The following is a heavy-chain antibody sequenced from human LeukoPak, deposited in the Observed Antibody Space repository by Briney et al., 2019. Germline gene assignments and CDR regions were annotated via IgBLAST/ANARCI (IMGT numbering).Heavy chain of an antibody. CDR1: GGSFSGYY. Sequence: SETLSLTCAVYGGSFSGYYWSWIRQPPGKGLGWIGEINHSGSTNYNPSLKSRVTISVDTSKNQFSLKLSSVTAADTAVYYCARDRPLKSSSWSGGRDWFDPWGQGTLVTVSS. CDR2: INHSGST. V-gene: IGHV4-34*01. CDR3: ARDRPLKSSSWSGGRDWFDP. D-gene: IGHD6-13*01. J-gene: IGHJ5*02.